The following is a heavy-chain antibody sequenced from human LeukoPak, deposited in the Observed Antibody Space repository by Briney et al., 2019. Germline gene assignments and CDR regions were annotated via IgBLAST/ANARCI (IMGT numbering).Heavy chain of an antibody. CDR1: GFTFSSYA. D-gene: IGHD3-3*01. Sequence: GGPLRLSCAASGFTFSSYAMHWVRQAPGKGLEWVAVISYDGSNKYYADSVKGRFTISRDNSKNTLYLQMNSLRAEDTAVYYCAREGTIFGVVITALDYWGQGTLVTVSS. V-gene: IGHV3-30-3*01. CDR2: ISYDGSNK. J-gene: IGHJ4*02. CDR3: AREGTIFGVVITALDY.